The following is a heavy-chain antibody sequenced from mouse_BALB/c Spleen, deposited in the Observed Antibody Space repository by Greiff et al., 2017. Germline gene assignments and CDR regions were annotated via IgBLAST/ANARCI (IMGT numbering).Heavy chain of an antibody. CDR1: GFSLTSYG. CDR3: ARLTGSYYYAMDY. J-gene: IGHJ4*01. CDR2: IWAGGST. V-gene: IGHV2-9*02. D-gene: IGHD4-1*01. Sequence: QVQLKESGPGLVAPSQSLSITCTVSGFSLTSYGVHWVRQPPGKGLEWLGVIWAGGSTNYNSALMSRLSISKDNSKSQVLLKMNSLQTDDTAMYYCARLTGSYYYAMDYWGQGTSVTVSS.